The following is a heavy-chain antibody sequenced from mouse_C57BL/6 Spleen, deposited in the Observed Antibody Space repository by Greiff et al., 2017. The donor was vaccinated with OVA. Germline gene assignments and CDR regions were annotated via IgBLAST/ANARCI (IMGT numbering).Heavy chain of an antibody. D-gene: IGHD2-4*01. V-gene: IGHV1-50*01. CDR1: GYTFTSYW. J-gene: IGHJ3*01. CDR2: IDPSDSYT. CDR3: ATYDSFAY. Sequence: VQLQQSGAELVKPGASVKLSCKASGYTFTSYWMQWVKQRPGQGLEWIGEIDPSDSYTNYNQKFKGKATLTVDTSSSTAYMQLSSLTSEDSAVYYCATYDSFAYWGQGTLVTVSA.